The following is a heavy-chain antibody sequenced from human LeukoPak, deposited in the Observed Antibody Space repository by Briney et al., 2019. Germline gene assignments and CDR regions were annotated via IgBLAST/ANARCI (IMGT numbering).Heavy chain of an antibody. V-gene: IGHV4-59*08. Sequence: SETLSLTCTVSGGSISSYYWSWIRQPPGKGLEWIGYIYYSGSTNYNPSLKSRVTISVDTSKNQFSLKLSSVTAADTAVYYCARRGRSSSFDYWGQGTLVTVSS. D-gene: IGHD6-13*01. CDR2: IYYSGST. CDR1: GGSISSYY. J-gene: IGHJ4*02. CDR3: ARRGRSSSFDY.